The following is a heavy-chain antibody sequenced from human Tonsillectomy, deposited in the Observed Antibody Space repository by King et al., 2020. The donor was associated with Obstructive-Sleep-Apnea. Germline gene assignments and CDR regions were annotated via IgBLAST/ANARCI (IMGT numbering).Heavy chain of an antibody. J-gene: IGHJ1*01. V-gene: IGHV3-9*01. CDR3: AKDQNYYDSSPTGGSLNGQFQH. CDR1: GFTFDDYA. CDR2: ISWNSGSI. D-gene: IGHD3-22*01. Sequence: VQLVESGGGLVQPGRSLRLSCAASGFTFDDYAMHWVRQAPGKGLEWVSGISWNSGSIGYADSVKGRFTISRDNAKNSLYLQMNSLRAEDTALYYCAKDQNYYDSSPTGGSLNGQFQHWGQGTLVTVSS.